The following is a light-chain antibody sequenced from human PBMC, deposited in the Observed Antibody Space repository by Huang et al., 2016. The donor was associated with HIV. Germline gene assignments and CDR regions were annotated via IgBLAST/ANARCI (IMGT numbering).Light chain of an antibody. Sequence: EIVMTQSPATLSVSPGERATLSCRASQSLRDNLAWYQQKPGQAPRLLIYGASTRATGIPARCSARGYGTDFTLTISGLQSEDCAIYYCQQYNNWPPWTFGQGTKVEIK. J-gene: IGKJ1*01. V-gene: IGKV3-15*01. CDR1: QSLRDN. CDR2: GAS. CDR3: QQYNNWPPWT.